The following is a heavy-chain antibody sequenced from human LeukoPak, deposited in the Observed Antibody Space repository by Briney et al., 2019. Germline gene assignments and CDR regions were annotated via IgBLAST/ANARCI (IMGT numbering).Heavy chain of an antibody. CDR2: IYGAGDI. J-gene: IGHJ2*01. CDR1: GFTVSNDY. Sequence: GGSLRLSCAASGFTVSNDYMSWVRQAPGRGLEWVSVIYGAGDIYYADSVKGRFIISRDKSKNTLFLQMNSLRVADTAVYHCARHRGDGAIRWYFDLWGRGTLVTVSS. V-gene: IGHV3-53*01. CDR3: ARHRGDGAIRWYFDL. D-gene: IGHD2-21*01.